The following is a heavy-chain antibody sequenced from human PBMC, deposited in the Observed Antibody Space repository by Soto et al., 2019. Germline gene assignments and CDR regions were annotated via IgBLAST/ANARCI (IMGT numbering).Heavy chain of an antibody. CDR2: TYYRSKWYN. CDR1: GDSVSSKSAA. J-gene: IGHJ6*04. Sequence: SQTLSLTCAISGDSVSSKSAAWNWIRQSPSRGLEWLGRTYYRSKWYNDYAVSVKSLITINPDTSKNQFSLQLNSVTPHDTAVYYCASVQHPFRRKIGYEDVFVFWGNGTTVPVSP. D-gene: IGHD5-12*01. CDR3: ASVQHPFRRKIGYEDVFVF. V-gene: IGHV6-1*01.